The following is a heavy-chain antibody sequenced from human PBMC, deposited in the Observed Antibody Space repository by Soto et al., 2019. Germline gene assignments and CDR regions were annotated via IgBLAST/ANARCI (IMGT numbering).Heavy chain of an antibody. CDR3: ASSTRKIFWRNGMDV. D-gene: IGHD3-3*01. J-gene: IGHJ6*02. CDR2: INSDGSST. V-gene: IGHV3-74*01. Sequence: EVQLVESGGGLVQPGGSLRLSCAASGFTFSSHWMHWVRQAPGKGLVWVSRINSDGSSTSYADSVKGRFTISRDNAKNTLYLQMNSLRAEDTAVYYCASSTRKIFWRNGMDVWGQGTTVTVSS. CDR1: GFTFSSHW.